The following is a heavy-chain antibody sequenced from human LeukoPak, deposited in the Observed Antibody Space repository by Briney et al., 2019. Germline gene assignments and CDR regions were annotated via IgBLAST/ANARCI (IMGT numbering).Heavy chain of an antibody. CDR1: GGSISSSSYY. Sequence: PSETLSLTCTVSGGSISSSSYYWGWIRQPPGKGLEWIGSIYYSGSTYYNPSLNSRVTISVDTSKNQFSLKLSSVTAADTAVYYCARGSKFTFVLMVYATGRAFDIWGQGTMVTVSS. CDR2: IYYSGST. V-gene: IGHV4-39*07. J-gene: IGHJ3*02. D-gene: IGHD2-8*01. CDR3: ARGSKFTFVLMVYATGRAFDI.